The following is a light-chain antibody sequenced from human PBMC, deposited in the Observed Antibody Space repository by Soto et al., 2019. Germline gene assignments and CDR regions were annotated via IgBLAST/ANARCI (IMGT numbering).Light chain of an antibody. J-gene: IGKJ1*01. CDR1: QNIISG. CDR2: QAS. V-gene: IGKV1-5*03. CDR3: QQYGSYPWT. Sequence: DIQMTQSPSTLSASVGDTITITCRASQNIISGLAWYQQKPGQAPRLLIYQASNLESGVPSRFSGSGSGTEFTLTISSLQPDDFAAFFCQQYGSYPWTFGQGTKVEIK.